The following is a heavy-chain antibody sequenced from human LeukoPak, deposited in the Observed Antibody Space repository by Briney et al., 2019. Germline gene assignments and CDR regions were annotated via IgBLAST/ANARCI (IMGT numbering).Heavy chain of an antibody. Sequence: PGGSLRLSCAASGFTFSSYEMNWVRQAPGKGLEWVSYISSSGSTIYYADSVKGRFTISRDNAKNSLYLQMNSLRAEDTAVYYCAIGYCSGGSCLDYWGQGTLVTVSS. CDR2: ISSSGSTI. J-gene: IGHJ4*02. D-gene: IGHD2-15*01. CDR3: AIGYCSGGSCLDY. V-gene: IGHV3-48*03. CDR1: GFTFSSYE.